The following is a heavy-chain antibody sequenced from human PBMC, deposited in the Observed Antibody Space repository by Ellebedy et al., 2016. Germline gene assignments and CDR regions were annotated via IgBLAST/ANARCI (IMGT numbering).Heavy chain of an antibody. Sequence: GGSLRLXXAASGFTFSSSTMHWVRQAPGWGLDWVAGISFDGRAVHYADSVKGRFTISRDIPKNTVYLQMNRLRAEDTAVYYCRQGHYANYWGQGTLVTVSS. CDR1: GFTFSSST. V-gene: IGHV3-30*04. D-gene: IGHD4-17*01. J-gene: IGHJ4*02. CDR3: RQGHYANY. CDR2: ISFDGRAV.